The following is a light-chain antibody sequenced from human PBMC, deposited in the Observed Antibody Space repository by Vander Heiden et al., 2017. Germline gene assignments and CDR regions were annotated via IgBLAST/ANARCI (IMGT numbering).Light chain of an antibody. J-gene: IGKJ1*01. CDR3: QQNDSSPRT. CDR1: RSLSSGF. CDR2: GAY. V-gene: IGKV3-20*01. Sequence: EIVLTQSPGTLSLSPGERATLSCRASRSLSSGFLAWYQQKPGQPPRLLIYGAYSRATGTPDRFSGSGSGTDFTLTISRLEPEDFAVYYCQQNDSSPRTFGQGTKVEIK.